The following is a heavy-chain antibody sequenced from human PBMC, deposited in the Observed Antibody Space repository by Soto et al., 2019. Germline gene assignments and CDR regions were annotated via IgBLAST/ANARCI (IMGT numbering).Heavy chain of an antibody. V-gene: IGHV4-30-4*01. CDR3: ARDNILGILYGGMDV. D-gene: IGHD3-3*01. CDR2: IYYSGST. Sequence: SETLSLTCTVSGGSIGSYYWSWIRQPPGKGLEWIGYIYYSGSTYYNPSLKSRVTISVDTSKNQFSLKLSSVTAADTAVYYCARDNILGILYGGMDVWGQGTTVTVSS. CDR1: GGSIGSYY. J-gene: IGHJ6*02.